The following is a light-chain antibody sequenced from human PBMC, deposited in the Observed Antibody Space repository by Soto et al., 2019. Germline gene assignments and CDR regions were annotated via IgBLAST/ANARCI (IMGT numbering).Light chain of an antibody. V-gene: IGKV1-27*01. J-gene: IGKJ2*01. CDR3: QKYKSAPYT. CDR2: EAS. CDR1: QDLSNF. Sequence: DIQISQSPSSLSASVGDRVTITCQASQDLSNFLAWYQQKPGRAPDLLVYEASTLQAGVPPRFIGGGSGTHFTLTITSLQPEDAATYYCQKYKSAPYTFGQGTKLEIK.